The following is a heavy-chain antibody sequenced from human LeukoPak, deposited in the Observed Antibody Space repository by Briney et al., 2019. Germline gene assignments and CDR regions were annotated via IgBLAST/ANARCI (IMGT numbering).Heavy chain of an antibody. CDR2: MFTGGRT. D-gene: IGHD2-21*01. J-gene: IGHJ4*02. V-gene: IGHV4-61*02. CDR3: AAKEAYCGGDCYAC. Sequence: SQTLSLICTVSGGSISSGDYSWSWIRQPAGKGLEWIGRMFTGGRTSYNPSLKSRVTTSVDTSKNQFSLRVSSVTAADTAVYYCAAKEAYCGGDCYACWGQGTLVTVSS. CDR1: GGSISSGDYS.